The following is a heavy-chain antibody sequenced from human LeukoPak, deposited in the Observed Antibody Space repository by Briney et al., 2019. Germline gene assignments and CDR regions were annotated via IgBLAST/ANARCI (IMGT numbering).Heavy chain of an antibody. J-gene: IGHJ6*03. CDR3: ARGPLSLVVPAASYYYYMDV. CDR1: GYTFTSYG. CDR2: ISAYNGNT. Sequence: GASVKVSCKASGYTFTSYGISWVRQAPGQGLEWMGWISAYNGNTNYAQKLQGRVTMTTDTSTSTAYMELRSLRSDDTAVYYCARGPLSLVVPAASYYYYMDVWGKGTTVTVSS. D-gene: IGHD2-2*01. V-gene: IGHV1-18*01.